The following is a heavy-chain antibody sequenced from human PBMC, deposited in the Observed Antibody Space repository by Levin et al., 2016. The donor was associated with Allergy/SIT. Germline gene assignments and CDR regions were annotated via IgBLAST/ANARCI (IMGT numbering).Heavy chain of an antibody. D-gene: IGHD2/OR15-2a*01. CDR3: VKSFGDYYYYGLDV. V-gene: IGHV3-30*18. CDR2: ISSDGSTT. J-gene: IGHJ6*02. Sequence: VRQAPGKGLERVAVISSDGSTTSYADSVKGRFTISRDNSKNTVYLQVNSLRAEDTAVYYCVKSFGDYYYYGLDVWGQGTTVTVSS.